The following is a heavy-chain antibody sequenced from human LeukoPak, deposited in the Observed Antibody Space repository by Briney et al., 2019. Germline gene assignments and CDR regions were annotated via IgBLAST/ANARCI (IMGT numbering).Heavy chain of an antibody. CDR2: IYPGDSDT. D-gene: IGHD2-2*01. CDR1: GYRFTNYW. Sequence: GESLQISCKGSGYRFTNYWIGWVRQMPGKGLGYMGIIYPGDSDTRYSPSFQGQVTISADKSTNTAYLQWSSLKASDTAMYYCARHASVVVVPAAMGEDYWGQGTLVTVSS. CDR3: ARHASVVVVPAAMGEDY. J-gene: IGHJ4*02. V-gene: IGHV5-51*01.